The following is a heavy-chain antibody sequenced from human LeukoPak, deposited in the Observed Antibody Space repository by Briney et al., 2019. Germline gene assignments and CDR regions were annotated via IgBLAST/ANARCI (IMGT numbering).Heavy chain of an antibody. J-gene: IGHJ4*02. V-gene: IGHV1-2*02. CDR1: GYTFTGYY. D-gene: IGHD5-18*01. CDR3: ARGNVDTAMLSPTNPHYYFDY. CDR2: INPNSGGT. Sequence: GASVKVSCKASGYTFTGYYMHWVRQAPGQGLEWMGWINPNSGGTNYAQKFQGRVTMTRDTSKNQFSLKLSSVTAADTAVYYCARGNVDTAMLSPTNPHYYFDYWGQGTLVTVSS.